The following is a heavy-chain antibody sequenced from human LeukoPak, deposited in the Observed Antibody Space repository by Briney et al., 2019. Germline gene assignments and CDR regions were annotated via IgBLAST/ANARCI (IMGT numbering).Heavy chain of an antibody. CDR2: ISSSGSTI. CDR1: GFTFSSYS. D-gene: IGHD2-2*01. V-gene: IGHV3-48*04. J-gene: IGHJ5*02. CDR3: ARDHCSSTSCSYNWFDP. Sequence: PGGSLRLSCAASGFTFSSYSMNWVRQAPGKGLEWVSYISSSGSTIYYADSVKGRFTISRDNAKNSLYLQMNSLRAEDTAVYYCARDHCSSTSCSYNWFDPWGQGTLVTVSS.